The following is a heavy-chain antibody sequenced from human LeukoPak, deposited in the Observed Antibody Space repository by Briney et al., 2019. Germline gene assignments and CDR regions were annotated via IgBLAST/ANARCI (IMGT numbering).Heavy chain of an antibody. CDR2: IYYSGST. D-gene: IGHD6-25*01. CDR3: ARGGYLYYYGMDV. CDR1: GGPISSYY. Sequence: PSETLSLTCTVSGGPISSYYWSWIRQPPGKGLEWIGYIYYSGSTNYNPSLKSRVTISVDTSKNQFSLKLSSVTAADTAVYYCARGGYLYYYGMDVWGQGTTVTVSS. J-gene: IGHJ6*02. V-gene: IGHV4-59*01.